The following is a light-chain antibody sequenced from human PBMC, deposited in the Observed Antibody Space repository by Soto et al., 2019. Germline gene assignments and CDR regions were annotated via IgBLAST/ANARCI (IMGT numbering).Light chain of an antibody. V-gene: IGKV3-11*01. CDR3: QQRSFWPT. CDR2: DAS. J-gene: IGKJ1*01. CDR1: QSVSSF. Sequence: EIVLTQSPATLSLSPGERATLSCRASQSVSSFLAWYQQKPGQPPRLLIYDASTRATGIPARFSGSGSGTDFTLTISSLEPEEFAVYYCQQRSFWPTFGQGTKVEF.